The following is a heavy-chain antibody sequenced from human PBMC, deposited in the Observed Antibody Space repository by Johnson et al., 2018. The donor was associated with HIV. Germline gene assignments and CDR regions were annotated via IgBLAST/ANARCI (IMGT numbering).Heavy chain of an antibody. V-gene: IGHV3-9*01. CDR3: ARDLVGGSYLLGAFDS. D-gene: IGHD1-26*01. J-gene: IGHJ3*02. CDR2: ISWNSGSI. CDR1: GFTFDDYA. Sequence: VQVVESGGGLVQPGRSLRLSCAASGFTFDDYAMHWVRQAPGKGLEWVSGISWNSGSIGYADSVKGRFTISRDNSKNPLYLQMNSLRAEDTAVYNCARDLVGGSYLLGAFDSWGQGTMVTVSS.